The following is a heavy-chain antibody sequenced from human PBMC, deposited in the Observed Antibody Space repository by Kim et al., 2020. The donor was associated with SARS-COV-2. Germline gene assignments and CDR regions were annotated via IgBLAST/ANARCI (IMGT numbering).Heavy chain of an antibody. Sequence: SENLSLTCTVSGGSISSYYWSWIRQPPGKGLEWIGYIYYSGSTNYNPSLKSRVTISVDTSKNQFSLKLSSVTAADTAVDYCARHSVNYYYYGSDVWGQGT. D-gene: IGHD3-16*02. V-gene: IGHV4-59*08. CDR3: ARHSVNYYYYGSDV. CDR1: GGSISSYY. J-gene: IGHJ6*02. CDR2: IYYSGST.